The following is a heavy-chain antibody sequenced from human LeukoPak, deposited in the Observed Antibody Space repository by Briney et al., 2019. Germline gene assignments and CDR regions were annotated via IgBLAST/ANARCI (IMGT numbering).Heavy chain of an antibody. CDR3: AREPGTVTRDYFDY. J-gene: IGHJ4*02. Sequence: GGSLRLSCAASGFTFSSYAMHWVRQAPGKGLEWVAVISHDGSNKYYADSVKGRFTISRDNSKNTLYLQMNSLRAEDTAVYYCAREPGTVTRDYFDYWGQGTLVTVSS. CDR1: GFTFSSYA. D-gene: IGHD4-17*01. V-gene: IGHV3-30-3*01. CDR2: ISHDGSNK.